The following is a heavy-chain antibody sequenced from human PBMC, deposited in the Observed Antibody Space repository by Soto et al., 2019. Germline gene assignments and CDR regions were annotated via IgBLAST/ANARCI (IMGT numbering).Heavy chain of an antibody. J-gene: IGHJ4*02. CDR1: GGSISSYY. D-gene: IGHD1-1*01. CDR2: IYYSGST. V-gene: IGHV4-59*01. CDR3: ARTGANWNPKGYYFDY. Sequence: PSETLSLTCTVSGGSISSYYWSWIRQPPGKGLEWIGYIYYSGSTNYNPSLKSRVTISVDTSKNQFSLKLSSVTAADTAVYYCARTGANWNPKGYYFDYWGQGTLVTVSS.